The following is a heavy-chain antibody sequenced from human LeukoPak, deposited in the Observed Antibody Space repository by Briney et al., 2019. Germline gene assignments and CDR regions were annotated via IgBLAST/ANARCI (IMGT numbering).Heavy chain of an antibody. CDR2: INPSGGST. D-gene: IGHD6-13*01. CDR1: GYTFTSYY. CDR3: ARDLAADGRVPDY. Sequence: SVKVSCKASGYTFTSYYMHWVRQAPGQGLEWMGIINPSGGSTSYAQKFQGRVTMTRDMSTSTVYMELSSVRSEDTAVYYCARDLAADGRVPDYWGQGTLVTVSS. J-gene: IGHJ4*02. V-gene: IGHV1-46*01.